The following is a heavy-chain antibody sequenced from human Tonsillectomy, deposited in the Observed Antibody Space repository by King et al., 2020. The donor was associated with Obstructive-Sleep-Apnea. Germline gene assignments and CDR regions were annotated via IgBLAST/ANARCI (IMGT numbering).Heavy chain of an antibody. J-gene: IGHJ6*02. CDR1: GFSFSTYA. V-gene: IGHV3-48*04. CDR3: ARGQHMDG. D-gene: IGHD1-1*01. CDR2: ISSSSSNI. Sequence: VQLVESGGGLVQPGGSLRLSCAASGFSFSTYALNWFRQAPGKGLQWLAYISSSSSNIHYADSVRGRFTVSRDNAKNSLYMQMDSLRAGETAIYYCARGQHMDGWGQGTTVTVSS.